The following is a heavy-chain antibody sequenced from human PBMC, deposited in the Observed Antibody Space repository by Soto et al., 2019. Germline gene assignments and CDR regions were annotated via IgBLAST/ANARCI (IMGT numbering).Heavy chain of an antibody. CDR2: IYPGDSGT. D-gene: IGHD1-1*01. Sequence: GESLKISCEGSGYSFTTYWIAWVRQMPGKGLEWMGIIYPGDSGTRYSPSFQGQVTISADKSISTAYLQWSSLKASDSAMYYCARHWNHEDYYYYGMDVWGQGTTVTVSS. CDR3: ARHWNHEDYYYYGMDV. V-gene: IGHV5-51*01. J-gene: IGHJ6*02. CDR1: GYSFTTYW.